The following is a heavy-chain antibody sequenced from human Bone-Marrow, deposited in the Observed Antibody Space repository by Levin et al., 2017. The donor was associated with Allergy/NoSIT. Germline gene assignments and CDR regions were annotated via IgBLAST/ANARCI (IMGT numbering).Heavy chain of an antibody. D-gene: IGHD1-26*01. CDR1: GFTFNSYS. Sequence: LSLPCAASGFTFNSYSMNWVRQAPGKGPEWIAYITDNSNIIFYADSVKGRFTISRDNAKNSLYLHMNSLRAEDTAVYYCARAHSASELLDYWGQGTLITVSS. V-gene: IGHV3-48*01. CDR3: ARAHSASELLDY. CDR2: ITDNSNII. J-gene: IGHJ4*02.